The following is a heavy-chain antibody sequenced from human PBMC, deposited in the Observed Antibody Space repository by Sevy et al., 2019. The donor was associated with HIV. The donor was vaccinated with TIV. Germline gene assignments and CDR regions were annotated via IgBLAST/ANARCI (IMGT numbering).Heavy chain of an antibody. V-gene: IGHV3-7*01. CDR3: ARVRRWIFRVRDYYYGMDV. CDR2: IKQDGSEK. Sequence: GGSLRLSCAASGFTFSSYWMSWVRQAPGKGLEWVANIKQDGSEKYYVDSVKGRFTISRDNAKNSLYLQMNSLRAEDTAVYYCARVRRWIFRVRDYYYGMDVWGQGTTVTVSS. CDR1: GFTFSSYW. D-gene: IGHD2-2*03. J-gene: IGHJ6*02.